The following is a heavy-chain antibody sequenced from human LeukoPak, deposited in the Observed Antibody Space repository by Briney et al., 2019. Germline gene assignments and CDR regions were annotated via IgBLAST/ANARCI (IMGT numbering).Heavy chain of an antibody. V-gene: IGHV4-59*01. CDR1: GGSISSYY. CDR2: IYYSGST. J-gene: IGHJ6*02. D-gene: IGHD3-16*01. CDR3: ARMGYYYYGMDV. Sequence: SETLSLTCTVSGGSISSYYWSWIRQPPGKGLEWIGYIYYSGSTNYNPSLKSRVTISVDTSKNQFSLKLSSVTAADTAVYYCARMGYYYYGMDVWGQGTTVTVSS.